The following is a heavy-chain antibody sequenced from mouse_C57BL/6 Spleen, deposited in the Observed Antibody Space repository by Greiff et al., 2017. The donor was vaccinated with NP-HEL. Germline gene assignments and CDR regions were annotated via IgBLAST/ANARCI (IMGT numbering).Heavy chain of an antibody. D-gene: IGHD2-12*01. Sequence: EVKLQQSGPELVKPGASVKISCKASGYTFTDYYMNWVKQSHGKSLEWIGDINPNNGGTSYNQKFKGKATLTVDKSSSTAYMELRSLTSEDSAVYYCARNSRPFDYWGQGTTLTVSA. CDR2: INPNNGGT. CDR1: GYTFTDYY. J-gene: IGHJ2*01. V-gene: IGHV1-26*01. CDR3: ARNSRPFDY.